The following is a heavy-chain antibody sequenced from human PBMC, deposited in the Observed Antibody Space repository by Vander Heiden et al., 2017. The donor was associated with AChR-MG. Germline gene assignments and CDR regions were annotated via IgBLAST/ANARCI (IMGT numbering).Heavy chain of an antibody. D-gene: IGHD6-6*01. CDR1: GGSFSGYY. Sequence: QVQLQQWGAGLLKPSETLSLTCAVYGGSFSGYYWSWIRQPPGKGLEWIGEINHSGSTNYNPSLKSRVTISVDTSKNQFSLKLSSVTAADTAVYYCARGPLYRAAPNDYWGQGTLVTVSS. CDR3: ARGPLYRAAPNDY. J-gene: IGHJ4*02. CDR2: INHSGST. V-gene: IGHV4-34*01.